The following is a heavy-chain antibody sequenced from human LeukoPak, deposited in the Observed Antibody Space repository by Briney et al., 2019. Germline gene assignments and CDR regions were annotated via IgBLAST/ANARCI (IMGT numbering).Heavy chain of an antibody. Sequence: SETLSLTCTVSGGSFSSYYWSWIRQPPGKGLEWIGYIYYSGSTNYNPSLKSRVTISVDTSKNQFSLKLSSVTAADTAVYYCARALGPAAISWFDPWGQGTLVTVSS. J-gene: IGHJ5*02. CDR3: ARALGPAAISWFDP. V-gene: IGHV4-59*12. D-gene: IGHD2-2*01. CDR2: IYYSGST. CDR1: GGSFSSYY.